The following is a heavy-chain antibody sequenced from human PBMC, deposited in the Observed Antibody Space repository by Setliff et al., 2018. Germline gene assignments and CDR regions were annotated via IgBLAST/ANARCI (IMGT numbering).Heavy chain of an antibody. Sequence: NPGGSLRLSCAASGFTFSNYYMTWIRQAPGKGLEWISYIHDSGNPTYYADSVKGRFTISRDNSKNTLYLQMNSLRAEDTAVYYCCSGSYLFVYWGQGSLVTVSS. CDR2: IHDSGNPT. CDR3: CSGSYLFVY. J-gene: IGHJ4*02. CDR1: GFTFSNYY. D-gene: IGHD1-26*01. V-gene: IGHV3-11*01.